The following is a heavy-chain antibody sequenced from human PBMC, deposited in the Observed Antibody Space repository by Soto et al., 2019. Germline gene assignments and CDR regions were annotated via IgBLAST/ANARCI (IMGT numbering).Heavy chain of an antibody. D-gene: IGHD1-26*01. Sequence: GGSLRLSCAVSGFTFSDYYMSWIRQAPGKGLEWVSYITASRRHTDYADSVNGRFTISRDNAKNTLYLQMNSLRVEDTAVYYCVRDEYYIDRDTYYGANYWGQGALVTVSS. J-gene: IGHJ4*02. V-gene: IGHV3-11*06. CDR1: GFTFSDYY. CDR2: ITASRRHT. CDR3: VRDEYYIDRDTYYGANY.